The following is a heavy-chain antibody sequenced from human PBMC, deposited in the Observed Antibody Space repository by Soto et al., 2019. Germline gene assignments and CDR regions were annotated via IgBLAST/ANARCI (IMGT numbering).Heavy chain of an antibody. J-gene: IGHJ6*02. Sequence: GGSLRLSCAASGFTYSNAGMIWVRQAPGKGLEWVGRIKSKTDGGTTDYAAPVKGRFTISRDDSKNTLYLQMNSLKTEDTAVYYCTTDYSNYGMDVWSQGTTVTVSS. D-gene: IGHD4-4*01. CDR3: TTDYSNYGMDV. V-gene: IGHV3-15*01. CDR2: IKSKTDGGTT. CDR1: GFTYSNAG.